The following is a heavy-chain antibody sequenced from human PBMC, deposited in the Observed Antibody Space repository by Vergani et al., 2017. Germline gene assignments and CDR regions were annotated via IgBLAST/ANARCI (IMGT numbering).Heavy chain of an antibody. CDR2: ISSSGSTI. V-gene: IGHV3-11*01. CDR3: ASWNTAMLDTWYFDL. J-gene: IGHJ2*01. D-gene: IGHD5-18*01. Sequence: QVQLVESGGGLVKPGGSLRLSCAASGFTFSDYYMSWIRQAPGKGLEWVSYISSSGSTIYYADSVKGRFTISWDNAKNSLYLQMNSLRAEDTAVYYCASWNTAMLDTWYFDLWGRGTLVTVSS. CDR1: GFTFSDYY.